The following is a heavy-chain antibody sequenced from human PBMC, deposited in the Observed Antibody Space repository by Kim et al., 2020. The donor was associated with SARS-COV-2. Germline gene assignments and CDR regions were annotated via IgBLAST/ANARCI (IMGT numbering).Heavy chain of an antibody. Sequence: SETLSLTCAVYGGSFSGYYWSWIRQPPGKGLEWIGEINHSGSTNYNPSLKSRVTISVDTSKNQFSLKLSSVTAADTPVYYCARGGVAADVVPAAIWHDYWGQGTLVTVSS. J-gene: IGHJ4*02. CDR1: GGSFSGYY. CDR2: INHSGST. V-gene: IGHV4-34*01. D-gene: IGHD2-2*02. CDR3: ARGGVAADVVPAAIWHDY.